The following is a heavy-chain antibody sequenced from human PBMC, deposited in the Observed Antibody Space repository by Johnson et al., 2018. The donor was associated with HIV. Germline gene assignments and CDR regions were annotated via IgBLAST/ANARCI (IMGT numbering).Heavy chain of an antibody. CDR1: GFTFSSYG. CDR3: ARDRHGSGRPNAFDL. Sequence: VQLVESGGGVVQPGGSLRLSCAASGFTFSSYGMHWVRQATGKGLASVSPIGPAADTYYPGSVRGRFTISRDNDKNTLYLQMNSPSPEDMGVYHCARDRHGSGRPNAFDLWGRGTKVTV. CDR2: IGPAADT. V-gene: IGHV3-13*01. D-gene: IGHD3-10*01. J-gene: IGHJ3*01.